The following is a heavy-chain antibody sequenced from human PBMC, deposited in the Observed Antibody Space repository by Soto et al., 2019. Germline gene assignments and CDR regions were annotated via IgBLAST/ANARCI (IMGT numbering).Heavy chain of an antibody. V-gene: IGHV3-7*01. Sequence: PGGSLRLSCAASGFTFSSFWMSWTRRAPGKGLEWVANIKQDGSDKNYVGSVKGRFTISRDNAKNSLYLQMNSLRVEDTAVYYCARDVSGKLGHDSWGQGTLVTVSS. D-gene: IGHD3-10*01. CDR2: IKQDGSDK. CDR3: ARDVSGKLGHDS. CDR1: GFTFSSFW. J-gene: IGHJ4*02.